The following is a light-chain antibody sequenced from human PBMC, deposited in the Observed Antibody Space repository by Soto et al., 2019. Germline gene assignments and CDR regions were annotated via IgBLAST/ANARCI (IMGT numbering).Light chain of an antibody. V-gene: IGKV1-39*01. CDR3: QQSGT. J-gene: IGKJ1*01. Sequence: DIHMTHSPSSLSASLGERVTITCRASQSISSYLNWYQQKPGKAPKLLIYAASSLQSGVPSRFSGSGSGTDFTLTISSLQPEDFATYYCQQSGTFGQGTKVDIK. CDR1: QSISSY. CDR2: AAS.